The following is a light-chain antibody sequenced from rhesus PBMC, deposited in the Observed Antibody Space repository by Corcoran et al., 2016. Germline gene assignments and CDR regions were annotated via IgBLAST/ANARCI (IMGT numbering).Light chain of an antibody. J-gene: IGKJ4*01. CDR3: LQYNSDPLT. V-gene: IGKV1-43*02. CDR2: GVS. CDR1: QGINTY. Sequence: DIQMTQSPSSLSASVGDRVTITCRASQGINTYLNWYQQKQGKNPKRLIYGVSSLESGVPSRFSGRGSGTDFTLTISSLQPEDVATYYCLQYNSDPLTFGGGTKVEIK.